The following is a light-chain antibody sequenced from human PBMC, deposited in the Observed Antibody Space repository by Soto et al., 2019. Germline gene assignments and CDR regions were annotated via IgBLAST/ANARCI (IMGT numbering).Light chain of an antibody. CDR2: GAS. Sequence: EIVLTQSPGTLSLSPGERATLSCRASQSVNRRYLAWYQQKPGQAPRLLIYGASSRATGIPDRFSGTGSGTYFALIINRLEPEDFAVYYCQQYGSSPYTFGLGTKLEIK. CDR1: QSVNRRY. J-gene: IGKJ2*01. CDR3: QQYGSSPYT. V-gene: IGKV3-20*01.